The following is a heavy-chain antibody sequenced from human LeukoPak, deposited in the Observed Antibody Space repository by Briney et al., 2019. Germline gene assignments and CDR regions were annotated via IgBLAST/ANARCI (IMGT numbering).Heavy chain of an antibody. J-gene: IGHJ3*02. CDR1: GFTFSSYG. D-gene: IGHD3-10*01. CDR2: ISGSGGST. CDR3: AKGCEMSRITMVRGVPDAFDI. V-gene: IGHV3-23*01. Sequence: GGSLRLSCAASGFTFSSYGMSWVRQAPGKGLEWVSAISGSGGSTYYADSVKGRFTISRDNSKNTLYLQMNSLRAEDTAVYYCAKGCEMSRITMVRGVPDAFDIWGQGTMVTVSS.